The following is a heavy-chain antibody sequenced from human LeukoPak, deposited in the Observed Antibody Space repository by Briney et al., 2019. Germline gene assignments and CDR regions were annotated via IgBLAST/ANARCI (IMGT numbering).Heavy chain of an antibody. Sequence: SETLSLTCTVSGGSISSYYWSWIRQPPGKGLEWIGYIYYSGSTNYNPSLKSRVTISVDTAKNQFSLKLISLTAADTAVYYCARVDMYYDFWSGFSYFDNWGQGTLVTVSS. CDR1: GGSISSYY. CDR2: IYYSGST. V-gene: IGHV4-59*08. D-gene: IGHD3-3*01. J-gene: IGHJ4*02. CDR3: ARVDMYYDFWSGFSYFDN.